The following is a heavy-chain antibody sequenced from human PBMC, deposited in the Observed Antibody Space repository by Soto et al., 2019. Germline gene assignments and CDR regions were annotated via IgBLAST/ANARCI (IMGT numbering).Heavy chain of an antibody. CDR2: ISWNSGSI. Sequence: EVQLVESGGGLVQPGRSLRLSCAASGLTFDDYAMHWVRQAPGKGLEWVSGISWNSGSIGYADSVKGRFTISRDNAKNSLYLQMNSLRAEDTALYYCAKALYYYDSSGYPLTGFDYWGQGTLVTVSS. J-gene: IGHJ4*02. CDR3: AKALYYYDSSGYPLTGFDY. V-gene: IGHV3-9*01. D-gene: IGHD3-22*01. CDR1: GLTFDDYA.